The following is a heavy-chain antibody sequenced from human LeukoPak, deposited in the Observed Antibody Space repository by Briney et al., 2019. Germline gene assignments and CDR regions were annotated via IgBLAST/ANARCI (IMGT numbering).Heavy chain of an antibody. D-gene: IGHD2-2*01. J-gene: IGHJ4*02. CDR1: GFTFSSFG. CDR3: ARDLCSTTSCLDY. CDR2: IRYDGSNE. V-gene: IGHV3-30*02. Sequence: GGSLRLSCAASGFTFSSFGMHWVRQAPGKGLEWVAFIRYDGSNEYYTDSVKGRFTISRDNSKNTLYLQMNSLRPEDTAVYYCARDLCSTTSCLDYWGQGTLVTVSS.